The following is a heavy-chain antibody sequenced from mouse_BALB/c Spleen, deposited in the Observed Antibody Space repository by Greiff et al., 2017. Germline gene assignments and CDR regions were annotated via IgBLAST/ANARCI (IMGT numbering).Heavy chain of an antibody. D-gene: IGHD1-1*01. CDR2: IDPANGNT. V-gene: IGHV14-3*02. J-gene: IGHJ3*01. CDR3: APYYYGSSSWCAY. Sequence: VQLQQSGAELVKPGASVKLSCTASGFNIKDTYMHWVKQRPEQGLEWIGRIDPANGNTKYDPKFEGKATITADTSSNTAYLQLSSLTSEDTAVYYCAPYYYGSSSWCAYWGEGTLVTVSA. CDR1: GFNIKDTY.